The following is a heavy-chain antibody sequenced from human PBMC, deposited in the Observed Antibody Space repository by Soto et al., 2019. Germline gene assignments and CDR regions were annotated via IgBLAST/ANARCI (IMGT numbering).Heavy chain of an antibody. CDR3: EGRDEPFHV. CDR2: IWHDGSQK. J-gene: IGHJ3*01. V-gene: IGHV3-33*01. CDR1: GFTFSDYG. Sequence: QVQLVESGGGVVQPERSLRLSCVGTGFTFSDYGIHWVRQAPGRGLEWVAVIWHDGSQKYHPDSVRGRFTLSRDNSKSTVYLQMNNLRVEDTAVYYCEGRDEPFHVRGQGTMVTVSS.